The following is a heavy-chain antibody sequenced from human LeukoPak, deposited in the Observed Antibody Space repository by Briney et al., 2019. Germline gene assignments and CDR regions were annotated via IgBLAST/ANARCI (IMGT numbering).Heavy chain of an antibody. Sequence: GRSLRLSCAASGFTFSDHFMDWVRHAPGKGLEWVGRIRNRAKSYTTQYAPSVKDRFTISRDDSRNSLYLQMNSLKTEDTAVYFCARVGDYYDSRGYSTDAFDMWGQGTMVTVSS. D-gene: IGHD3-22*01. CDR3: ARVGDYYDSRGYSTDAFDM. V-gene: IGHV3-72*01. CDR2: IRNRAKSYTT. J-gene: IGHJ3*02. CDR1: GFTFSDHF.